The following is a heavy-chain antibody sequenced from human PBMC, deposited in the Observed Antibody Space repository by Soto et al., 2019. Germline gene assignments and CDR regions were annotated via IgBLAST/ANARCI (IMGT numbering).Heavy chain of an antibody. CDR1: GFTFSSYA. V-gene: IGHV3-23*01. J-gene: IGHJ6*02. CDR3: AXXMATXXKXXXXGXXXGMXX. Sequence: EVQLLESGGGLVQPGGSLRLSCAASGFTFSSYAMSWVRQAPGKGLEWVSAISGSGGSTYYADSVKGRFTISRDNSKNTLYLQMNSLRAXDTAVXYXAXXMATXXKXXXXGXXXGMXXWGQGTTVTVSS. CDR2: ISGSGGST. D-gene: IGHD5-12*01.